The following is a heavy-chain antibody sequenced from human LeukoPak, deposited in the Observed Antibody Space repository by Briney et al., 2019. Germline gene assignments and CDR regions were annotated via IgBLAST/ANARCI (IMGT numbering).Heavy chain of an antibody. D-gene: IGHD2-21*02. Sequence: GESLKISCKGSGYSFSNYWIGWVRQMPGKGLERMGIIYPGDSDTRYSPSFEGQVTISADKSISTAYLQWSSLKASDTAMYYCARRAYCGGDCYVDYWGQGTLVTVSS. CDR3: ARRAYCGGDCYVDY. CDR2: IYPGDSDT. V-gene: IGHV5-51*01. CDR1: GYSFSNYW. J-gene: IGHJ4*02.